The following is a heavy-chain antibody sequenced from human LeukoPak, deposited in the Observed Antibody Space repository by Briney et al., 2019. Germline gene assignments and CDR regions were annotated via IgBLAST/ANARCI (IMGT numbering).Heavy chain of an antibody. CDR3: AKTLHYGHFGKFDS. CDR1: GFTFSSDG. J-gene: IGHJ4*02. CDR2: ISYDGSNK. D-gene: IGHD4-17*01. V-gene: IGHV3-30*18. Sequence: GRSLRLSCAASGFTFSSDGMHWVRQAPGKGLEWVAVISYDGSNKYYADSVKGRFTISRDNSKNTLYLQMNSLRAEDTAVYYCAKTLHYGHFGKFDSWGQGTLVTVSS.